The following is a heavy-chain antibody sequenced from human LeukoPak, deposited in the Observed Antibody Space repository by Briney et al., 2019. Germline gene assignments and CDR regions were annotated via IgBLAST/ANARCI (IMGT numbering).Heavy chain of an antibody. D-gene: IGHD6-13*01. Sequence: GGSLGLSCAASGFTFSSYAMHWVRQAPGKGLEWVAVISYDGSNKYYADSVKGRFTTSRDNSKNTLYMQMNSLRAEDTAVYYCARDRLIAAAGNYDFDYWGQGTLVTVSS. V-gene: IGHV3-30-3*01. J-gene: IGHJ4*02. CDR3: ARDRLIAAAGNYDFDY. CDR1: GFTFSSYA. CDR2: ISYDGSNK.